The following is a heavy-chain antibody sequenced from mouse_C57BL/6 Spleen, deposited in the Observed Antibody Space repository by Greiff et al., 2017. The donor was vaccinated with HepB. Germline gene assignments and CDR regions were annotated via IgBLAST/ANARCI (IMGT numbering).Heavy chain of an antibody. CDR2: ISSGSSTI. V-gene: IGHV5-17*01. J-gene: IGHJ4*01. CDR3: ARSIYYNYAMDY. D-gene: IGHD2-1*01. Sequence: EVKLMESGGGLVKPGGSLKLSCAASGFTFSDYGMHWVRQAPEKGLEWVAYISSGSSTIYYADTVKGRFTISRDNAKNTLFLQMTSLRSEDTAMYYCARSIYYNYAMDYWGQGTSVTVSS. CDR1: GFTFSDYG.